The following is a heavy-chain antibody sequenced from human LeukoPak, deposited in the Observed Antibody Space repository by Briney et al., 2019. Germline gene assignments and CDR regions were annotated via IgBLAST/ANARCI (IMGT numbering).Heavy chain of an antibody. CDR2: ISYDGSNK. V-gene: IGHV3-30*18. CDR1: GFTFSSYG. CDR3: AKDQVVGATYYYYGMDV. D-gene: IGHD1-26*01. Sequence: PGRSLRLSCAASGFTFSSYGMHWVRQAPGKGLGWVAVISYDGSNKYYADSVKGRFTISRDNSKSTLYLQMNSLRAEDTAVYYCAKDQVVGATYYYYGMDVWGQGTTVTVSS. J-gene: IGHJ6*02.